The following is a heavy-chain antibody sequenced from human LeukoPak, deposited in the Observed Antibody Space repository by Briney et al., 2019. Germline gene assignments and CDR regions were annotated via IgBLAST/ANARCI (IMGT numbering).Heavy chain of an antibody. J-gene: IGHJ5*02. D-gene: IGHD6-6*01. CDR1: GFAFSSYW. CDR2: INNDGSST. V-gene: IGHV3-74*01. Sequence: GGSLRLSCAASGFAFSSYWMHWVRQAPGKGLVWVSVINNDGSSTTYGDSVKGRFTISRDNAKNTLYLRMNSLRAEDTAIYYCARDRPHNWFDPWGQGTLVTVSS. CDR3: ARDRPHNWFDP.